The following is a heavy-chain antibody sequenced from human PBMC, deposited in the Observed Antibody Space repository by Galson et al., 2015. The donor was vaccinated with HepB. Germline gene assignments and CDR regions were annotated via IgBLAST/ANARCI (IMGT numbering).Heavy chain of an antibody. D-gene: IGHD3-3*01. CDR2: IKSKTDGGTT. CDR3: TTALFGVVEGEGLELRAD. Sequence: SLRLSCAASGFTFSNAWMNWVRQAPGKGLEWVGRIKSKTDGGTTDYAAPVKGRFTISSDDSKNTLYLQMNSLKTEDTAVYYCTTALFGVVEGEGLELRADWGQGTLVTVSS. V-gene: IGHV3-15*07. J-gene: IGHJ4*02. CDR1: GFTFSNAW.